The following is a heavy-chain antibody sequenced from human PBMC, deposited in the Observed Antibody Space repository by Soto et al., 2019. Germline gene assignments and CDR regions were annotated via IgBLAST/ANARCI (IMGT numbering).Heavy chain of an antibody. J-gene: IGHJ4*02. V-gene: IGHV4-61*01. D-gene: IGHD6-13*01. CDR3: ARGISSWGLAHHFDD. Sequence: PSETLSLTCTVSGGSVSSGSYYWSWIRQPPGKGLECIGYIYYSGSTNYNPSLKSRVTISVDTSKNQFSLKLSSVTAADTAVYYCARGISSWGLAHHFDDWGQGIRVNVAS. CDR2: IYYSGST. CDR1: GGSVSSGSYY.